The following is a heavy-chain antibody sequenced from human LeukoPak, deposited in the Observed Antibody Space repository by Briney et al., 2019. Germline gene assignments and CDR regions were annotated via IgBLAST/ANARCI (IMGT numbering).Heavy chain of an antibody. J-gene: IGHJ3*02. D-gene: IGHD2-2*02. CDR3: AKDLSPRDCSSTSCYTRSHAFDI. V-gene: IGHV3-9*01. Sequence: GGSLRLSCAASGFTFDDYAMHWVRQAPGKGLEWVSGISWNSGSIGYADSVKGRFTISRGNAKNSLYLQMNSLRAEDTALYYCAKDLSPRDCSSTSCYTRSHAFDIWGQGTMVTVSS. CDR1: GFTFDDYA. CDR2: ISWNSGSI.